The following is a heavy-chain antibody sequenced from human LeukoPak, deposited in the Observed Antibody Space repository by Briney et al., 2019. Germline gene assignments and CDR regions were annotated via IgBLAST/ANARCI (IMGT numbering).Heavy chain of an antibody. J-gene: IGHJ3*02. CDR1: EYTFTSYD. V-gene: IGHV1-8*01. Sequence: GASVKVSCKASEYTFTSYDINWGRQAPGQGLEWMGWMHPNSGNTVYAQKFQGRVTMTRHNSINTAYMELSSLRSEDTAVYYCARAMETVYCSSTSCHAASGAFDIWGQGTMVTVSS. CDR3: ARAMETVYCSSTSCHAASGAFDI. D-gene: IGHD2-2*01. CDR2: MHPNSGNT.